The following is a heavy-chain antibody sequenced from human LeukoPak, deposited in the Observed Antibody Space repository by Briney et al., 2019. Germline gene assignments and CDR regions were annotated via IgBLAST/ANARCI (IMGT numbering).Heavy chain of an antibody. J-gene: IGHJ5*02. Sequence: GGSLRLSCAASVFTYSSYAMSWVRQAPGKGLEWVSAISGSGGSTYYADSLKGRFTISRDNSKNTLYLQMNSLRAEDTAVYYCAKGEVARPSPPYNWFDPWGQGTLVTVSS. CDR2: ISGSGGST. D-gene: IGHD6-6*01. CDR1: VFTYSSYA. V-gene: IGHV3-23*01. CDR3: AKGEVARPSPPYNWFDP.